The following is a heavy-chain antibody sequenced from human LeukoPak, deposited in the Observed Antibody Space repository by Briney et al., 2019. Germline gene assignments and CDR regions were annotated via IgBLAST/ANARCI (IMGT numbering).Heavy chain of an antibody. CDR1: GFTVSSNY. V-gene: IGHV3-53*01. CDR3: ARERPSDAFDI. Sequence: PGGSLRLSCAASGFTVSSNYMSWVRQAPGKGLEWVSVIYSGGSTYYADSVKGRFTISRANSKNTLYLQMNTLRAEDTAVYYCARERPSDAFDIWGQGTMVTVSS. CDR2: IYSGGST. J-gene: IGHJ3*02.